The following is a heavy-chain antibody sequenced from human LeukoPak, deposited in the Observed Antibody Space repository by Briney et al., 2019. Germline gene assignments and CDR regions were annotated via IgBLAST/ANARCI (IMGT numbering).Heavy chain of an antibody. Sequence: SETLSLTCAVYGGSFSGYYWSWIRQPPGKGLEWIGEINHSGSTNYSPSLKSRVTISVDTSKNQFSLKLSSVTAADTAVYYCARGYCTNGVCSGGFDYWGQGTLVTVSS. J-gene: IGHJ4*02. V-gene: IGHV4-34*01. CDR2: INHSGST. D-gene: IGHD2-8*01. CDR3: ARGYCTNGVCSGGFDY. CDR1: GGSFSGYY.